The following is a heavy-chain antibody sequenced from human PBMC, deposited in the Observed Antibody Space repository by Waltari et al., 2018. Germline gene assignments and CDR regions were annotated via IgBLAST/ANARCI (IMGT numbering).Heavy chain of an antibody. Sequence: EVQLVQSGAEVKKPGESLKISCKGSGYSFTSYWTGWVRQLPGKGLEWMGIIYPGDSDTRYSPSFQGQVTISADKSISTAYLQWSSLKASDTAMYYCARVYGDYWDVRYYFDYWGQGTLVTVSS. V-gene: IGHV5-51*01. CDR3: ARVYGDYWDVRYYFDY. CDR1: GYSFTSYW. J-gene: IGHJ4*02. CDR2: IYPGDSDT. D-gene: IGHD4-17*01.